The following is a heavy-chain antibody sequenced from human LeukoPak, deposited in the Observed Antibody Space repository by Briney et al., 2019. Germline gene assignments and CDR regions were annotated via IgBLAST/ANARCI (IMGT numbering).Heavy chain of an antibody. J-gene: IGHJ3*01. CDR1: SGSLSGNY. Sequence: PSETLSLTCTVSSGSLSGNYYGWFRQAPGKGLEWIGSIYYSGSDNYNPSHESRISMSLDTSKNQVSLRLCSVTAADTALYYCARGLVGSQFDTFDVWGQGRMVTVSS. CDR3: ARGLVGSQFDTFDV. CDR2: IYYSGSD. V-gene: IGHV4-59*01. D-gene: IGHD2-15*01.